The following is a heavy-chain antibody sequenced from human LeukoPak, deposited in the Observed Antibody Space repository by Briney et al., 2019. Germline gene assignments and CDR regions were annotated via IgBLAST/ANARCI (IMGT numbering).Heavy chain of an antibody. CDR1: GGSISSYC. Sequence: SETLSLTCTVSGGSISSYCWSWIRQPPGKGLEWIGYIYYSGSTNYNPSLKSRVTISVDTSRNQFSLKLSSVTAADTAVYYCARGAYSSGLYNWFDPWGQGTLVTVSS. CDR2: IYYSGST. CDR3: ARGAYSSGLYNWFDP. D-gene: IGHD6-25*01. J-gene: IGHJ5*02. V-gene: IGHV4-59*01.